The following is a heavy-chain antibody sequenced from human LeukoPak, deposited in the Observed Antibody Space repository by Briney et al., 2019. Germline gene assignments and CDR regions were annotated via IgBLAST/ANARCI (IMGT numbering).Heavy chain of an antibody. CDR1: GFTVSSNY. V-gene: IGHV3-53*01. D-gene: IGHD3-10*01. J-gene: IGHJ5*02. Sequence: GGSLRLSCAASGFTVSSNYMSWVRQAPGKGLEWVSVIYSGGSTYYADSVKGRFTISRDHARNTLYLEMNSLRVEDTAVYYCARAGGPYYYGSGSLNWFDPWGQGTLVTVSS. CDR3: ARAGGPYYYGSGSLNWFDP. CDR2: IYSGGST.